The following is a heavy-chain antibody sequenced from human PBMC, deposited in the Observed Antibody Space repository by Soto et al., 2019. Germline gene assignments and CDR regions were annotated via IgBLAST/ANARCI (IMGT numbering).Heavy chain of an antibody. D-gene: IGHD1-7*01. V-gene: IGHV2-5*02. CDR3: AHRLPLMSTWNYGAFDF. CDR2: TYWDDDK. J-gene: IGHJ3*01. CDR1: GVSITTQGVG. Sequence: QITLRESGPTLVKPTQTLTLTCSLSGVSITTQGVGVGWVRQPPGKALEWLAFTYWDDDKRYNPSLKTRLTTMKDSCKNQVVLIMTNMDPADTATYYCAHRLPLMSTWNYGAFDFWGQGTLVT.